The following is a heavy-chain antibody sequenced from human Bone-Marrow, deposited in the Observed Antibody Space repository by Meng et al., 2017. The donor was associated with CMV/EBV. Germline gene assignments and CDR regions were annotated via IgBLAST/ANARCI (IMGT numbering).Heavy chain of an antibody. CDR3: ARGGVVIASDY. CDR1: GYTLTSYG. J-gene: IGHJ4*02. V-gene: IGHV1-18*01. Sequence: ASVKVSCKASGYTLTSYGISWVRQAPGQGLEWMGWISAFNGDTKYAQNLQGRVTMTTDTSTSTAYMELRSLRSDDTALYYCARGGVVIASDYWGQGTLVPVSS. D-gene: IGHD2-21*01. CDR2: ISAFNGDT.